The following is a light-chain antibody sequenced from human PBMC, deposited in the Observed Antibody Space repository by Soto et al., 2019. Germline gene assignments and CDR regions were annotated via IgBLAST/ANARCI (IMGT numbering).Light chain of an antibody. J-gene: IGKJ1*01. V-gene: IGKV1-27*01. CDR2: AAS. CDR3: HQHQSWPRT. Sequence: DIQMTQSPSSVSGSVGDRVTITCRASQDISNYLAWYQQKPGKVPKLLIYAASTLQSGVPSRFSGSGYGTDFTLTISGVQPEDFALYYCHQHQSWPRTFGQGTKVDI. CDR1: QDISNY.